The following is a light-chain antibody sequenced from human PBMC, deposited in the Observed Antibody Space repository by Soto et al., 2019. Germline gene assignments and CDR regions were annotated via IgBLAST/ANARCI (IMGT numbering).Light chain of an antibody. CDR1: ERIDKY. J-gene: IGKJ4*01. V-gene: IGKV1-39*01. Sequence: DIQMTQSPTSLSASVGDTVTISCRASERIDKYLNWYQQIPGKAPKVLIFGASSLHTGVPSRFSGSGSGTDFTLTITSLQVEDFAVYFCQQSFLTPFTFAGGSRV. CDR3: QQSFLTPFT. CDR2: GAS.